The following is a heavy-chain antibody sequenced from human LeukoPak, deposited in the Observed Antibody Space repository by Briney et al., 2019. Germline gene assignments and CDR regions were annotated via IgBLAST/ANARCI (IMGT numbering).Heavy chain of an antibody. V-gene: IGHV3-48*03. CDR1: GFTFSSYE. D-gene: IGHD6-13*01. CDR2: ISSTGTTI. CDR3: ARGKEYSSSWFGFVRSNWFDP. Sequence: GESLRLSCAASGFTFSSYEMNWVRQAPGKGLEWVSYISSTGTTIYYADSVKGRFTISRDNAKNSLYLQMNGLRAEDTAVYYCARGKEYSSSWFGFVRSNWFDPWGQGTLVTVSS. J-gene: IGHJ5*02.